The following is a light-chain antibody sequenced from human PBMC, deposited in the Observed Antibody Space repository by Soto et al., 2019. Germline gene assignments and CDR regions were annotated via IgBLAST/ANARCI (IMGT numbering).Light chain of an antibody. Sequence: QSALTQPRSVSGSPGQSVTISCTGTSSDVVSWYQQHPGKAPKLIIYYVSQRPSGVAERFSGSKSGNTASLTISGLQAEDEADYYCCSSAGGFTWVFGGGTKLTVL. CDR1: SSDV. J-gene: IGLJ3*02. CDR2: YVS. CDR3: CSSAGGFTWV. V-gene: IGLV2-11*01.